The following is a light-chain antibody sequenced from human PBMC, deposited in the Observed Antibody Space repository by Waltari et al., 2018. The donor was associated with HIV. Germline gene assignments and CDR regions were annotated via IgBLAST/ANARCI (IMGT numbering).Light chain of an antibody. CDR2: WAS. CDR1: QSVLYSSNNKNY. J-gene: IGKJ2*01. CDR3: QQYYSTPNT. V-gene: IGKV4-1*01. Sequence: DIVMTQSPDSLAVSLCERATINCKSSQSVLYSSNNKNYLAWYQQKPGQPPNLLIYWASTRESGVPDRFSGSGSGTDFTLTISSLQAEDVAVYYCQQYYSTPNTFGQGTKLEIK.